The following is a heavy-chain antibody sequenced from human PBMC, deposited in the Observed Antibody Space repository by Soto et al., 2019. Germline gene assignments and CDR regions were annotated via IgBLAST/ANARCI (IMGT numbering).Heavy chain of an antibody. CDR3: TTRGFDFWSGYYRPYYYYGMDV. J-gene: IGHJ6*02. CDR2: IKSKTDGGTT. D-gene: IGHD3-3*01. Sequence: GGSLRLSCAASGFTFSNAWMNWVRQAPGKGLEWVGRIKSKTDGGTTDYAAPVKGRFTISRDDSKNTLDLQMNSLKTEDTAVYYCTTRGFDFWSGYYRPYYYYGMDVWSQGTTITVSS. CDR1: GFTFSNAW. V-gene: IGHV3-15*07.